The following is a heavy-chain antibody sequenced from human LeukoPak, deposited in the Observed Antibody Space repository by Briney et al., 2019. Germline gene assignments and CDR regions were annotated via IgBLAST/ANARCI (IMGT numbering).Heavy chain of an antibody. V-gene: IGHV1-2*02. CDR3: ARIRKSSSWYDAFDI. D-gene: IGHD6-13*01. Sequence: XSVKVSCKASGYTFTAYFIHWVRQAPGQGLEWMGWINPNSGATTFAQKFQGRVTMTRDTSISTAYMDLSRLRSDDTAVHYCARIRKSSSWYDAFDIWGQGTMVTVSS. CDR2: INPNSGAT. CDR1: GYTFTAYF. J-gene: IGHJ3*02.